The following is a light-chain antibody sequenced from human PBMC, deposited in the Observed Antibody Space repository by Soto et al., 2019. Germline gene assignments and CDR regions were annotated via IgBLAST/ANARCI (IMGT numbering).Light chain of an antibody. CDR1: SSNIGSNC. CDR2: RNN. CDR3: AAWDDSLSDWV. J-gene: IGLJ3*02. V-gene: IGLV1-47*01. Sequence: QSVLTQPPSACGTPGQGVTISCSGRSSNIGSNCVYWYQQLPGTAPKLLIYRNNQRPSGVPDRFAGSKSGTSASLAISGLRSEDEADYYCAAWDDSLSDWVFGGRTKLTVL.